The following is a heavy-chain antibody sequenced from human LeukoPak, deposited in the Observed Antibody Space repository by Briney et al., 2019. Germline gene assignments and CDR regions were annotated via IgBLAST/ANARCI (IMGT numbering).Heavy chain of an antibody. D-gene: IGHD4-17*01. Sequence: SVKVSCKASGGTFSSYAISWVRQAPGQGLEWMGGVIPMFATPNYAPKFQDRVTITADESTSTAYMELRSLRSEDTAVYHCARGLHGDYGYFDYWGQGTPVTVSS. CDR2: VIPMFATP. CDR1: GGTFSSYA. V-gene: IGHV1-69*13. CDR3: ARGLHGDYGYFDY. J-gene: IGHJ4*02.